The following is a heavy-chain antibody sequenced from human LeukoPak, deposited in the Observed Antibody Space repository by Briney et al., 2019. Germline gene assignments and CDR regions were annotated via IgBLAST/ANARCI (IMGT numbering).Heavy chain of an antibody. CDR3: AKDGLAAAGRDDAFDI. CDR2: ISGSGGST. Sequence: GGSLRLSCAASGFTFSSYAMSWVRQAPGKGLEWVSAISGSGGSTYYADSVKGRFTISRDNSKNTLYLQMNSLGAEDTAVYYCAKDGLAAAGRDDAFDIWGQGTMVTVSS. CDR1: GFTFSSYA. J-gene: IGHJ3*02. D-gene: IGHD6-13*01. V-gene: IGHV3-23*01.